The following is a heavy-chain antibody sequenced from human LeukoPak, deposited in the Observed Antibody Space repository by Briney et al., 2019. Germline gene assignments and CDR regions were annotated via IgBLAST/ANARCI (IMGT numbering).Heavy chain of an antibody. CDR2: IYSTGNT. V-gene: IGHV4-4*07. CDR1: GGSISGYY. J-gene: IGHJ3*02. CDR3: ARDKSRTYGSADAFDI. Sequence: SETLSLTCTVSGGSISGYYWSWIRQPAGKGLEWIGRIYSTGNTNYNPSLRSRVTMSVDTSKNQFSLKLSSVTAADTAVYYCARDKSRTYGSADAFDIWGQGTMVTVSS. D-gene: IGHD3-10*01.